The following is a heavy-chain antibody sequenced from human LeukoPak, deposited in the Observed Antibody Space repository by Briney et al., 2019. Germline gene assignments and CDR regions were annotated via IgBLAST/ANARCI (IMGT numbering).Heavy chain of an antibody. V-gene: IGHV3-30*03. D-gene: IGHD2-15*01. CDR3: VRQRRYCSGDSCYQRTFDY. Sequence: PGGSLRLSCAASGFTFSSYGIHWVRQAPGKGLEWVAVISYDGGNKYYADSVKGRFTISRDNAKNSLYMQMNSLRAEDTAVYYCVRQRRYCSGDSCYQRTFDYWGQGTLVTVSS. J-gene: IGHJ4*02. CDR2: ISYDGGNK. CDR1: GFTFSSYG.